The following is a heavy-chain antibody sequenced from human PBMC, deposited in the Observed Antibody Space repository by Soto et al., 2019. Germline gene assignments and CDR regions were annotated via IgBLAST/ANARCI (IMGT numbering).Heavy chain of an antibody. J-gene: IGHJ5*02. V-gene: IGHV1-18*04. D-gene: IGHD1-20*01. CDR3: ARANPRRITENWFDP. Sequence: ASVKVSCKASCYPFHSYGISWVRQAPGQGLEWMGWISAYNGNTNYAQKLQGRVTMTTDTSTSTAYMELRSLRSDDTAVYYCARANPRRITENWFDPWGQGTLVTVSS. CDR2: ISAYNGNT. CDR1: CYPFHSYG.